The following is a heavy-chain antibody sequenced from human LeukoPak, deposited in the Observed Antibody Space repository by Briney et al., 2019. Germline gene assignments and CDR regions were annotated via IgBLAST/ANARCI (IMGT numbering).Heavy chain of an antibody. CDR1: GYTFTGYY. Sequence: GASVKVSCKASGYTFTGYYMHWVRQAPGQGLEWMGWINPNSGGTNYAQKFQGRVTMTRDTSISTAYTELSRLRSDDTAVYYCARDYGRITMVRGVYNWFDPWGQGTLVTVSS. CDR2: INPNSGGT. CDR3: ARDYGRITMVRGVYNWFDP. V-gene: IGHV1-2*02. D-gene: IGHD3-10*01. J-gene: IGHJ5*02.